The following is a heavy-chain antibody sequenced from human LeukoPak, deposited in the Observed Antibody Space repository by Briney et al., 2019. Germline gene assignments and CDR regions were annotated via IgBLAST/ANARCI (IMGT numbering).Heavy chain of an antibody. CDR3: ARVAARRNYYYYMDV. D-gene: IGHD6-6*01. V-gene: IGHV4-38-2*02. J-gene: IGHJ6*03. CDR2: IYHSGST. Sequence: SETLSLTCTVSGYPISSGYYWGWIRQPPGKGLEWIGSIYHSGSTYYNPSLKSRVTISVDTSKNQFSLKLSSVTAADTAVYYCARVAARRNYYYYMDVWGKGTTVTVSS. CDR1: GYPISSGYY.